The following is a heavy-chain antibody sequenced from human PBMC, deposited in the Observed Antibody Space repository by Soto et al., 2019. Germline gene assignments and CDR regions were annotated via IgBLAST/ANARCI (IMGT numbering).Heavy chain of an antibody. CDR2: INTIFGIT. J-gene: IGHJ1*01. D-gene: IGHD1-26*01. CDR1: GGTFNNYV. V-gene: IGHV1-69*01. CDR3: ARGGLGRSSKL. Sequence: QVQLVQSGAEVKKPGSSVKVSCRASGGTFNNYVVTWVRQAPGQGLEWVGWINTIFGITNYAQNLEGRVTITADESTTTVDMEMTSLTSDDTAVYFCARGGLGRSSKLWGQGTLVTVSS.